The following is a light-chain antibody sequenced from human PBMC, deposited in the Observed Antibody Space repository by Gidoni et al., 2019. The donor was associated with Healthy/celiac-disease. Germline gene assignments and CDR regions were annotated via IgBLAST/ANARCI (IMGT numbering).Light chain of an antibody. V-gene: IGKV3-11*01. CDR3: QQRSNWPPLT. CDR1: QCVSSY. Sequence: EIVLTQSPATLSLSPGERATLSCRASQCVSSYLAWYQQKPGQAPRLLIYDASNRATGIPARFSGSGSGTDFTLTISSLEPEDFAVYYCQQRSNWPPLTFGGXTKVEIK. CDR2: DAS. J-gene: IGKJ4*01.